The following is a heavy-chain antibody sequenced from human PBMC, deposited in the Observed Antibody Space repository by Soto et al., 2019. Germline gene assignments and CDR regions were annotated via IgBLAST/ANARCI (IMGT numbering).Heavy chain of an antibody. Sequence: LSLTCTVSGGSISSGGYYWSWIRQHPGKGLEWIGYIYYSGSTYYNPSLKSRVTISVDTSKNQFSLKLSSVTVADTAVYYCARRYGSAIDYWGQGTLVTVSS. D-gene: IGHD1-26*01. J-gene: IGHJ4*02. V-gene: IGHV4-31*03. CDR3: ARRYGSAIDY. CDR2: IYYSGST. CDR1: GGSISSGGYY.